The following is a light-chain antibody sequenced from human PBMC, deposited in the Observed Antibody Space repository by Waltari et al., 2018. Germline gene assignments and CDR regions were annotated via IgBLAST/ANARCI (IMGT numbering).Light chain of an antibody. Sequence: QSALPQPASVSGSPGQSITISCSNTSTDLGTYKLVPWYQQPPGKAPKLVIYEVSERPSGVSNRFSGSKSGDTASLTISGLQAEDEADYYCCSFAGSSTSFGTGTTVTVL. CDR1: STDLGTYKL. J-gene: IGLJ1*01. CDR3: CSFAGSSTS. V-gene: IGLV2-23*02. CDR2: EVS.